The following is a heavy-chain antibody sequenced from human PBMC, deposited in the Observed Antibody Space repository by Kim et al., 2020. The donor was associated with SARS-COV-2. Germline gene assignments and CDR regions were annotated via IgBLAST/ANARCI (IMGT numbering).Heavy chain of an antibody. D-gene: IGHD5-18*01. V-gene: IGHV4-59*09. J-gene: IGHJ4*02. Sequence: YHPALRSRVTISVDTSKNQFSLKLSSVTAADTAVYYCARGPGYSYGRVDYWGQGTLVTVSS. CDR3: ARGPGYSYGRVDY.